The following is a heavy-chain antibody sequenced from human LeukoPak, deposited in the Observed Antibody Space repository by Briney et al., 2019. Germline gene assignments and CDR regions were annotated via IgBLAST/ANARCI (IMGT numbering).Heavy chain of an antibody. Sequence: ASVKVSCKTSGYAFTNYGISWVRQAPGQGPEWVGWISGYNGNTNYVEKFQGRVTMTTDTSTSTAYMELRSLRSDDTAVYHCARDLSLGRQNYGEPFDYWGQGTLVTVSS. J-gene: IGHJ4*02. CDR3: ARDLSLGRQNYGEPFDY. V-gene: IGHV1-18*01. CDR2: ISGYNGNT. D-gene: IGHD4-17*01. CDR1: GYAFTNYG.